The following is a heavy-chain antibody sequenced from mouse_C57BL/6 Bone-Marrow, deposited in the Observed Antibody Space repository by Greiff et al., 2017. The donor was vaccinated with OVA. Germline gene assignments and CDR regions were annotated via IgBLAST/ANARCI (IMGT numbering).Heavy chain of an antibody. CDR1: GFSLTSYG. CDR2: IWSDGST. V-gene: IGHV2-6*03. Sequence: VQRVESGPGLVAPSQSLSITCTVSGFSLTSYGVHWVRQPPGKGLEWLVVIWSDGSTTYNSALKSRLSISKDNTKSQVFLKMNSLQTDDTAMYYCATDYGSSYEGFAYWGQGTLVTVSA. J-gene: IGHJ3*01. D-gene: IGHD1-1*01. CDR3: ATDYGSSYEGFAY.